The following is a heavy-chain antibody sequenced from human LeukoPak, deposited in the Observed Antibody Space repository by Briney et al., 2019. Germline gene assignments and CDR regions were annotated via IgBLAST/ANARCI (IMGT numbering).Heavy chain of an antibody. Sequence: ASVTVSCTASGYTFTSYDINWVRQATGQGLEWMGWMNPNSGNTGYAQKFQGRVTMTRNTSISTAYMELSSLRSEDTAVYYCARSLGYSSGWYLLPTQASNWFDPWGQGTLVTVSS. D-gene: IGHD6-19*01. CDR1: GYTFTSYD. CDR3: ARSLGYSSGWYLLPTQASNWFDP. J-gene: IGHJ5*02. V-gene: IGHV1-8*01. CDR2: MNPNSGNT.